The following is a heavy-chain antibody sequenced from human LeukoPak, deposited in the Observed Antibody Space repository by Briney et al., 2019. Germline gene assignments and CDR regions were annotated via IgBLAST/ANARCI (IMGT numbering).Heavy chain of an antibody. J-gene: IGHJ6*03. D-gene: IGHD6-13*01. Sequence: ASVKVSCKASGYTFTGYYMHWVRQAPGQGLEWMGWINPNSGGTNYAQKFQGRVTMTRDTSISTAYMELSRLRSDDTAVYYCAREGSSWYPDYYYYMDVWGKGTTVTISS. CDR1: GYTFTGYY. V-gene: IGHV1-2*02. CDR2: INPNSGGT. CDR3: AREGSSWYPDYYYYMDV.